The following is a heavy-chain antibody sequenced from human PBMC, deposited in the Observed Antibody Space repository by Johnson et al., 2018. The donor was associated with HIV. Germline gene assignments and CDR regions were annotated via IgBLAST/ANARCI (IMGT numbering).Heavy chain of an antibody. V-gene: IGHV3-9*01. CDR3: ASPRWRYYYDSSGYRDAFDI. CDR1: GFSFDDYA. D-gene: IGHD3-22*01. Sequence: VQLVESGGGLVQPGRSLRLSCSASGFSFDDYAMHWVRQAPGKGLEWVSGISWNSGSTYYADSVKGRFTISRDNSKNTLYLQMNSLRAEDTAVYYCASPRWRYYYDSSGYRDAFDIWGQGTMVTVSS. CDR2: ISWNSGST. J-gene: IGHJ3*02.